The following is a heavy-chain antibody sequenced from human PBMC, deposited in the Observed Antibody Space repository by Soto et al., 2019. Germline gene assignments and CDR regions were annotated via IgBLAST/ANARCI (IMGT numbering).Heavy chain of an antibody. D-gene: IGHD6-6*01. Sequence: QVQLQESGPGLVKPSQTLSLTCTVSGGSISSGGYYWSWIRQHPGKGLEWIGYIYYSGSTYYNPSLKSRVTISVDTSKNQFTLKLSSVTAADTAVYYCARRGGFYSSSSGYYFDYWGQGTLVTVSS. J-gene: IGHJ4*02. V-gene: IGHV4-31*03. CDR3: ARRGGFYSSSSGYYFDY. CDR2: IYYSGST. CDR1: GGSISSGGYY.